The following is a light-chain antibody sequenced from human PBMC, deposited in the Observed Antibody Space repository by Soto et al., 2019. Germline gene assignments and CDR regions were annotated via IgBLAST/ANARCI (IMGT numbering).Light chain of an antibody. CDR3: QQYGDSPFT. CDR2: AAS. V-gene: IGKV3-20*01. J-gene: IGKJ3*01. CDR1: QIVTNNS. Sequence: EVVLTQSPGTLSLSPGERATLSCRASQIVTNNSLAWYQQKPGQPPRLLIYAASTRASAIPDRFSGSGSGTDFTLTISRLQPEDFALYYCQQYGDSPFTFGPGTRVDVK.